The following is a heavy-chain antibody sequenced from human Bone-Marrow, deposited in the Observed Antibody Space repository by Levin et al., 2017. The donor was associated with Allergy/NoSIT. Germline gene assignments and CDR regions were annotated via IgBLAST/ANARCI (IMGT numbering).Heavy chain of an antibody. CDR3: ARGGYSGYGTYFYYNMDA. Sequence: SVKVSCKAIGGPFSDYSLNWVRQAPGQGLEWMGRIIPDPEVPFYAERLQGRVTITADKSTNLFYMDLKGLEFEDTAVYYCARGGYSGYGTYFYYNMDAWGTGTTVTVSS. CDR2: IIPDPEVP. V-gene: IGHV1-69*02. CDR1: GGPFSDYS. D-gene: IGHD5-12*01. J-gene: IGHJ6*04.